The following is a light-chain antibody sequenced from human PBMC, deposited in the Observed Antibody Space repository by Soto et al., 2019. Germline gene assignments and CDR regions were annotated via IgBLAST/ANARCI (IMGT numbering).Light chain of an antibody. V-gene: IGKV1-5*03. CDR2: KAS. CDR3: QQYNSYSQALT. CDR1: QTISSW. Sequence: DIQMTQSPSTLSGSVGDRVTITCRASQTISSWLAWYQQKPGKAPKLLIYKASTLKSGVPSRFSGSGSGTEFTLTISSLQPDDFAAYYCQQYNSYSQALTFGGGTKVDIK. J-gene: IGKJ4*01.